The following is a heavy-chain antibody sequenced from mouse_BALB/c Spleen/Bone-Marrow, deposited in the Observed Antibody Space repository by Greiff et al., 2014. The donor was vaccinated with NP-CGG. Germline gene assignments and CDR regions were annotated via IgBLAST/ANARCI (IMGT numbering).Heavy chain of an antibody. CDR2: IHPNSGNT. Sequence: VQLQESGSVLVRPGASVKLSCKASGYTFTNSWMHWAKQRPGQGLEWIGEIHPNSGNTNYNEKFEGKATLTVDTSSTTAYVDLSSLTSEDSAVYYCARHHRYGYYFDYWGQGSALTVPS. D-gene: IGHD2-14*01. V-gene: IGHV1S130*01. J-gene: IGHJ2*01. CDR1: GYTFTNSW. CDR3: ARHHRYGYYFDY.